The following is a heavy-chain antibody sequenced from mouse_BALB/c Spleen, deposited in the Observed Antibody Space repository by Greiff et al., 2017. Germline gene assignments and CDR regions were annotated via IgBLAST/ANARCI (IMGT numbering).Heavy chain of an antibody. CDR2: IYPGSGST. J-gene: IGHJ3*01. V-gene: IGHV1S22*01. CDR1: GYTFTSYW. CDR3: TRWRDYDVFAY. Sequence: LQQPGSELVRPGASVKLSCKASGYTFTSYWMHWVKQRPGQGLEWIGNIYPGSGSTNYDEKFKSKATLTVDTSSSTAYMQLSSLTSEDSAVCYCTRWRDYDVFAYWGQGTLVTVSA. D-gene: IGHD2-4*01.